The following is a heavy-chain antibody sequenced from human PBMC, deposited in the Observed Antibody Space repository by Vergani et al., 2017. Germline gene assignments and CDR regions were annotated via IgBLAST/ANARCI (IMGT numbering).Heavy chain of an antibody. J-gene: IGHJ5*02. V-gene: IGHV4-30-2*01. CDR3: ARASYSSSWYCWFDP. CDR2: IYHSGST. Sequence: QLQLQESGSGLVKPSQTLSLTCAVSGGSISSGGYSWSWIRQPPGKGLEWIGYIYHSGSTYYNPSLKSRVTISVDRSKNQFSLKLSSVTAADTAVSYCARASYSSSWYCWFDPWGQGTLVTVSS. D-gene: IGHD6-13*01. CDR1: GGSISSGGYS.